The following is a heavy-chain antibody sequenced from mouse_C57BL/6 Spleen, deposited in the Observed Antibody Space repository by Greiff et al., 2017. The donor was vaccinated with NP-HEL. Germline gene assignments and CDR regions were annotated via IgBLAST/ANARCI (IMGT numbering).Heavy chain of an antibody. J-gene: IGHJ3*01. CDR2: IHPSDSDT. CDR3: AMGIYYDYHGYEY. D-gene: IGHD2-4*01. Sequence: QVQLQQPGAELVKPGASVKVSCKASGYTFTSYWMHWVKQRPGQGLEWIGRIHPSDSDTNYNQKFKGKATLTVDKSYSTAYMPLSSLTSEDSAVYYGAMGIYYDYHGYEYWGQGTLVTVSA. V-gene: IGHV1-74*01. CDR1: GYTFTSYW.